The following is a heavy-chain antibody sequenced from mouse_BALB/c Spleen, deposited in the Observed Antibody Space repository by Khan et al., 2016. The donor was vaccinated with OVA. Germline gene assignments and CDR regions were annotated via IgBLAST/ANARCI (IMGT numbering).Heavy chain of an antibody. Sequence: EVELVESGGGLVKPGGSLKLSCAASGFNFSDYYMYWVRQTPEKRLAWVATISDGGSYIYYLDNVKGRFTISRDNAKNNLYLQMSSLKSEDTAMYYCIRGFYGDPFAYWGHGTLVTVSA. CDR3: IRGFYGDPFAY. CDR2: ISDGGSYI. J-gene: IGHJ3*01. CDR1: GFNFSDYY. V-gene: IGHV5-4*02. D-gene: IGHD2-13*01.